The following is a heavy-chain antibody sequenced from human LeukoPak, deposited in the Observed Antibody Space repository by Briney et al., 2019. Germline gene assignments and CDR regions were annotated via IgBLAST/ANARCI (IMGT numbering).Heavy chain of an antibody. Sequence: SETLSLTCSVSGGSISSSSYYWGWIRQPPGRGLEWIGSIYYSGSTYYNPSLKSRVTISVDTSKNQFSLKLSSVTAADTAVYYCARRSGWYSAWGQGTLVTVSS. D-gene: IGHD6-19*01. CDR2: IYYSGST. V-gene: IGHV4-39*01. CDR3: ARRSGWYSA. J-gene: IGHJ5*02. CDR1: GGSISSSSYY.